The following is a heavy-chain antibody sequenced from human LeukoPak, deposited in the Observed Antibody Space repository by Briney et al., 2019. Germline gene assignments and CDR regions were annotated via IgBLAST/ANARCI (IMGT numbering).Heavy chain of an antibody. J-gene: IGHJ4*02. CDR3: ASPQWLAF. D-gene: IGHD6-19*01. CDR1: GITFSSYE. CDR2: ISTSGSTI. Sequence: GGSLRLSCAASGITFSSYEMNWVRQAPGEGLEWVSYISTSGSTIYYADSVKGRFTISRDNAKNSLYLQMNGLRAEDTAIYYCASPQWLAFWGQGTLVTVSS. V-gene: IGHV3-48*03.